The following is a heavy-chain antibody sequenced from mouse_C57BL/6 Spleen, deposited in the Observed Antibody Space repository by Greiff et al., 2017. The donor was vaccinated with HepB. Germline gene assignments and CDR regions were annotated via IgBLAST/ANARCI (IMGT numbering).Heavy chain of an antibody. CDR1: GFTFSDAW. J-gene: IGHJ3*01. V-gene: IGHV6-6*01. Sequence: EVQLMESGGGLVQPGGSMKLSCAASGFTFSDAWMDWVRQSPEKGLEWVAEIRNKANNHATYYAESVKGMFTISREDSKSIVHLQMNSLRAEVTGIYNCSRCYYGCCVWFGCWGQGTLVTVAA. CDR2: IRNKANNHAT. D-gene: IGHD1-1*01. CDR3: SRCYYGCCVWFGC.